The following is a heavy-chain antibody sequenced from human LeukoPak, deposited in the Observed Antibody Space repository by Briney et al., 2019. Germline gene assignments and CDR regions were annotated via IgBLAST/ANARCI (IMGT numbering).Heavy chain of an antibody. CDR2: VYTSGLT. Sequence: SETLSLTCTVSGGSIRSYDWSWIRQPAGQGLEWIGRVYTSGLTGYNPSLKSRVTMSVDTSKNQLSLKLTSVTAADTAVYYCATSALDYGDFDSLFDYWGQGTLVTVSS. D-gene: IGHD4-17*01. V-gene: IGHV4-4*07. J-gene: IGHJ4*02. CDR3: ATSALDYGDFDSLFDY. CDR1: GGSIRSYD.